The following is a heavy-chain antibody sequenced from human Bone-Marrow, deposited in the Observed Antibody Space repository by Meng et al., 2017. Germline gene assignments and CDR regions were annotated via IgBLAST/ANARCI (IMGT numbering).Heavy chain of an antibody. J-gene: IGHJ4*02. CDR1: GGSISSYY. CDR3: ARDIGSSKNY. V-gene: IGHV4-59*01. D-gene: IGHD6-13*01. CDR2: IYYSGGT. Sequence: SETLSLTCTVSGGSISSYYWSWIRQPPGKGLEWIGYIYYSGGTNYNPSLKSRVTISVDTSKNQFSLKLSSVTAADTAVYYCARDIGSSKNYWGQGTLVTVSS.